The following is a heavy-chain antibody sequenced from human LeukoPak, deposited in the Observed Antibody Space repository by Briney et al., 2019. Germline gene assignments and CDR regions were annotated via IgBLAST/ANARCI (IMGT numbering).Heavy chain of an antibody. CDR1: GFTVSSNS. D-gene: IGHD2-2*01. J-gene: IGHJ6*03. CDR3: AKQSKGIPAAMLSYYYYMDV. Sequence: GGSLRLSCKVSGFTVSSNSWSWVRQAPGKGLEWVSFISSGGNTDHSDSVKGRFTISRDNSKNTLYLQMNSLRAEDTAVYYCAKQSKGIPAAMLSYYYYMDVWGKGTTVTISS. V-gene: IGHV3-53*05. CDR2: ISSGGNT.